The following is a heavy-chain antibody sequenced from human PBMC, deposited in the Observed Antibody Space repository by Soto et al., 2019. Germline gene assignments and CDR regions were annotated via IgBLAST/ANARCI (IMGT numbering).Heavy chain of an antibody. Sequence: SVKVSCKASGGTFSSYAISWVRQAPGQGLEWMGGIIPIFGTANYAQKFQGRVTITADESTSTAYMELSSLRSEDTAVYYCAREALDIVVVVAATLPDYYFDYWGQGTLVTVSS. V-gene: IGHV1-69*13. CDR3: AREALDIVVVVAATLPDYYFDY. D-gene: IGHD2-15*01. CDR2: IIPIFGTA. CDR1: GGTFSSYA. J-gene: IGHJ4*02.